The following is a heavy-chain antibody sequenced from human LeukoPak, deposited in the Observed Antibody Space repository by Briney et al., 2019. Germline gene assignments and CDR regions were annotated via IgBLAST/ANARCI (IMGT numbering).Heavy chain of an antibody. D-gene: IGHD3-10*01. Sequence: SETLSLTCAVSGYSIHSGYYWGWIRQPPGKGLEWIGRIYHSGSAYYNPSLKSRVTISVDTSKNQFSLKLSSVTAADTAVYYCARQEYYYGSGSYYPFVYWGQGILVTVSS. V-gene: IGHV4-38-2*01. CDR1: GYSIHSGYY. CDR2: IYHSGSA. CDR3: ARQEYYYGSGSYYPFVY. J-gene: IGHJ4*02.